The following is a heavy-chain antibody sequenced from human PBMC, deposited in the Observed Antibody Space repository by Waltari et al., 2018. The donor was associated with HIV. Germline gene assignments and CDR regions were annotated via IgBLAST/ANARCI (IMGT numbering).Heavy chain of an antibody. J-gene: IGHJ4*02. CDR3: ARVRSTMGRFQGFDY. CDR2: IYNKNST. V-gene: IGHV3-53*02. CDR1: GLTVSRNF. D-gene: IGHD1-26*01. Sequence: EVQLVETGGGLIQPGGSLRLSCAASGLTVSRNFMNWVRQAPGKGMECVLLIYNKNSTYYAYSVQGRVTLSRDNSKNPLYLQMTGLRAEDTAVYYCARVRSTMGRFQGFDYWGQGTLVTVSS.